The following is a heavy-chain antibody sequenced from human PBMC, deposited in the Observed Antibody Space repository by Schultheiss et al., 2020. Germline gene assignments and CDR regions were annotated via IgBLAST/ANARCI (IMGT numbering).Heavy chain of an antibody. D-gene: IGHD2-15*01. CDR2: IYYSGST. V-gene: IGHV4-39*01. CDR3: ARTCSGGSCYRLVDAFDI. Sequence: SETLSLTCTVSGGSISSSSYYWGWIRQPPGKGLEWIGSIYYSGSTYYNPSLKSRVTISVDTSKNQFSLKLSSVTAADTAVYYCARTCSGGSCYRLVDAFDIWGQGTTVTVSS. CDR1: GGSISSSSYY. J-gene: IGHJ3*02.